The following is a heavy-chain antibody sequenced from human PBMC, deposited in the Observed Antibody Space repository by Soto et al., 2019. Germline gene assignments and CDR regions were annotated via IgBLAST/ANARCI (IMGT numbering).Heavy chain of an antibody. CDR3: AREYTACPLAYGLDV. CDR1: GFTFSSYE. J-gene: IGHJ6*02. V-gene: IGHV3-48*03. CDR2: ISSSGSTI. D-gene: IGHD2-2*02. Sequence: GGSLRLSCAASGFTFSSYEMHWVRQAPGKGLEWVSYISSSGSTIYYADSVKGRFTISRDNAKNSVSLQMNSLRAEDTAVYYCAREYTACPLAYGLDVWCQGTTVTVSS.